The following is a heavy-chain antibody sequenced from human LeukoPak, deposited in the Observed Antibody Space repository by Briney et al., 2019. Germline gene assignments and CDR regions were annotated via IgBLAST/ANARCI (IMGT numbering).Heavy chain of an antibody. V-gene: IGHV3-21*01. CDR2: IAGSSSYI. CDR3: ARSLPYDNRNPHIDH. Sequence: PGGSLRLSCAASGFTFSTYYMNWVRQAPGKGLEWVSFIAGSSSYIYYTDSVKGRFTISRDNAKNSLFLQMNSLRDEDTAVYYCARSLPYDNRNPHIDHWGQGTLITVSS. J-gene: IGHJ4*02. CDR1: GFTFSTYY. D-gene: IGHD3-22*01.